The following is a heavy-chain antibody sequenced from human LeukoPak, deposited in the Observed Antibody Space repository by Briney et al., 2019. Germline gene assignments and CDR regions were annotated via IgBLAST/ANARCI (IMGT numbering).Heavy chain of an antibody. CDR1: GYTFTGYY. Sequence: ASVKVSCKASGYTFTGYYMRWVRQAPGQGLEWMGRINPNSGGTNYAQRFQGRVTMTRDTSISTAYMELSRLRSDDTAVYYCARDPSYYYDSSGYPAGYWGRGTLVTVSS. CDR2: INPNSGGT. J-gene: IGHJ4*02. CDR3: ARDPSYYYDSSGYPAGY. D-gene: IGHD3-22*01. V-gene: IGHV1-2*06.